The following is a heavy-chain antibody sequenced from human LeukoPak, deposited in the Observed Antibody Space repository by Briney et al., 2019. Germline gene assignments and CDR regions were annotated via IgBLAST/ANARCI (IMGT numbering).Heavy chain of an antibody. D-gene: IGHD1-26*01. J-gene: IGHJ4*02. Sequence: PGGSLRLSXAASGFTFSSYAMSWVRQAPGKGLEWVSAISGSGGSTYYADSVKGRFTISRDNSKNTLYLQVNSLRAEDTAVYYCAKDFSGSFDYWGQGTLVTVSS. V-gene: IGHV3-23*01. CDR2: ISGSGGST. CDR3: AKDFSGSFDY. CDR1: GFTFSSYA.